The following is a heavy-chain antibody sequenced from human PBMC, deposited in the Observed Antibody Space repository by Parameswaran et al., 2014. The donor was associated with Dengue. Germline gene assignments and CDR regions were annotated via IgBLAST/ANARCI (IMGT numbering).Heavy chain of an antibody. CDR3: AGADWAAKVPFDY. CDR2: VKPNSGGT. Sequence: WVRQAPGQGLEWMGWVKPNSGGTNYAQKFQGRVTMTRDTSISTAYMELSSLRSDDTAVYFCAGADWAAKVPFDYWGQGTLVTVSS. J-gene: IGHJ4*02. D-gene: IGHD2-15*01. V-gene: IGHV1-2*02.